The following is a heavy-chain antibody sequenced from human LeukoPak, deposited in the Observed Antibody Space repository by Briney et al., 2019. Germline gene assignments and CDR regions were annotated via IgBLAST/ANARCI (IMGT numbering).Heavy chain of an antibody. Sequence: GGSLRLSCAASGFTFSTYGMHWVRQAPGKGLEWVAFVRYDGSKKYYTNSVKGRFTVSRDNSKNTLYLQMKSPRAEDTAVYYCARVEGYCSGGSCYGYFDYWGQGTLVTVSS. CDR2: VRYDGSKK. CDR3: ARVEGYCSGGSCYGYFDY. J-gene: IGHJ4*02. V-gene: IGHV3-30*02. D-gene: IGHD2-15*01. CDR1: GFTFSTYG.